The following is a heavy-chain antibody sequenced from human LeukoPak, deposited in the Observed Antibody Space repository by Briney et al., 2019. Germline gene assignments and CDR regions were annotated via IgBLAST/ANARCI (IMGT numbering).Heavy chain of an antibody. Sequence: GGSLRLSCAASGFTFSSYSMNWVRQAPGQGLEWVSSICSSSSYIYYADSVKGRFTISRDKAKNSLYLQMNSLRAEDTAIYYCAREGMVATFDYWGQGTLVTVSS. J-gene: IGHJ4*02. CDR1: GFTFSSYS. D-gene: IGHD5-12*01. CDR3: AREGMVATFDY. V-gene: IGHV3-21*01. CDR2: ICSSSSYI.